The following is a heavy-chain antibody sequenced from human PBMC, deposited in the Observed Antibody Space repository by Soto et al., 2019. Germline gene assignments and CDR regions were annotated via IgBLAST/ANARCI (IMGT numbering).Heavy chain of an antibody. CDR1: SGSISTGGYY. CDR2: IYYSGST. CDR3: ARGLSVTLFEN. J-gene: IGHJ4*02. D-gene: IGHD4-17*01. V-gene: IGHV4-31*03. Sequence: QVQLQESGPGLVKPSQTLSLTCTVSSGSISTGGYYWTWIRQHPGKGLEWIGYIYYSGSTYYNPSLKSRVTISVDTSKNQFSLKLSSVTAADTAVYYCARGLSVTLFENWGQGTLVTVSS.